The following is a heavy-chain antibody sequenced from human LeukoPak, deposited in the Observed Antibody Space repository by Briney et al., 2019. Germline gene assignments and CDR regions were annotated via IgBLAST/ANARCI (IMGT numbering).Heavy chain of an antibody. CDR2: IYYSGST. Sequence: SETLSLTCTVSGGSISSGDYYWSWIRQPPGKGLEWIGYIYYSGSTYYNPSLKSRVTISVDTSKNQFSLKLSSVTAADTAVYYCARESHRVYDAFDIWGQGTMVTVSS. J-gene: IGHJ3*02. V-gene: IGHV4-30-4*08. D-gene: IGHD2-8*01. CDR1: GGSISSGDYY. CDR3: ARESHRVYDAFDI.